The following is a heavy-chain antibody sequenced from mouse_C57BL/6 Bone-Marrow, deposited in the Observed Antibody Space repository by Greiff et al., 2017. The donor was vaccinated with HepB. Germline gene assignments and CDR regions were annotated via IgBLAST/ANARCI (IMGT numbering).Heavy chain of an antibody. D-gene: IGHD1-1*01. CDR1: GYSITSGYY. CDR2: ISYDGSN. J-gene: IGHJ4*01. V-gene: IGHV3-6*01. CDR3: ARKGLYYYGSEDY. Sequence: EVKLMESGPGLVKPSQSLSLTCSVTGYSITSGYYWNWIRQFPGNKLEWMGYISYDGSNNYNPSLKNRISITRDTSKNQFFLKLNSVTTEDTATYYCARKGLYYYGSEDYWGQGTSVTVSS.